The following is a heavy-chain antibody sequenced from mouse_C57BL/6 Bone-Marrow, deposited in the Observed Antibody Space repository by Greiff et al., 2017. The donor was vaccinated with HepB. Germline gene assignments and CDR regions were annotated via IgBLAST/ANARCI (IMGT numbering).Heavy chain of an antibody. CDR2: INPNNGGT. V-gene: IGHV1-22*01. CDR1: GYTFTDYN. D-gene: IGHD2-4*01. CDR3: ASDEGLRRFAY. J-gene: IGHJ3*01. Sequence: VHVKQSGPELVKPGASVKMSCKASGYTFTDYNMHWVKQSHGKSLEWIGYINPNNGGTSYNQKFKGKATLTVNKSSSTAYMELRSLTSEDSAVYYCASDEGLRRFAYWGQGTLVTVSA.